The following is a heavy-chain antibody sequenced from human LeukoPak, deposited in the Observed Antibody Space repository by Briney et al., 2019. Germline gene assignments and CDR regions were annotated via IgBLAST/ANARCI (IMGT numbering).Heavy chain of an antibody. Sequence: SVTVSCKASGYTFTSYGISWVSQAGGEGLERMGWISDDNENTKYAQRVQGRVTITTDKSTSTVYMDMRSQRSDDTVVNYYPSSPYYYDSSGYRFSSVPFDYWGQGTLVRVSS. CDR2: ISDDNENT. CDR3: PSSPYYYDSSGYRFSSVPFDY. CDR1: GYTFTSYG. D-gene: IGHD3-22*01. V-gene: IGHV1-18*01. J-gene: IGHJ4*02.